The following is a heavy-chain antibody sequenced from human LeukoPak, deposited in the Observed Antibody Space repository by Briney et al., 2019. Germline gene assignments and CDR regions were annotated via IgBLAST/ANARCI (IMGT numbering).Heavy chain of an antibody. D-gene: IGHD3-10*01. CDR2: LFTGGGRT. V-gene: IGHV3-23*01. Sequence: GGSLRLSCAASGFTFNNYLMSWVRQAPGKGLEWVSVLFTGGGRTLYADSVKGRFTISGDTSRTTLYLQMNGLRAEDTAIYYCAKECDYSPGHKFDLWGQGTLVTVSS. J-gene: IGHJ4*02. CDR3: AKECDYSPGHKFDL. CDR1: GFTFNNYL.